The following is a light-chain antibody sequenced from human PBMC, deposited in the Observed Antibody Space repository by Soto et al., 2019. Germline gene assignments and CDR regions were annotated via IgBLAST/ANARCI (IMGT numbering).Light chain of an antibody. CDR1: QTVSSNY. V-gene: IGKV3-20*01. J-gene: IGKJ2*01. CDR3: QQYGNTRYT. Sequence: IVLTQSPGTLSLSPGERATLSCRASQTVSSNYLAWYQQKPGQAPRLLIHDASNRATGIPDRFSGSGSGTDFTLTISRLEPEDFAVYFCQQYGNTRYTFGQGTKLEIK. CDR2: DAS.